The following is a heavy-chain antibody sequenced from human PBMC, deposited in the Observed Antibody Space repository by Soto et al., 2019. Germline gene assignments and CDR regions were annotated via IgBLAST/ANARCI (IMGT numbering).Heavy chain of an antibody. D-gene: IGHD2-21*01. CDR3: ATLKGDEKALNY. CDR2: IYYSGST. J-gene: IGHJ4*02. Sequence: QVQLQESGPGLVKPSQTLSLTCTVSGGSISSGGYYWSWIRQHPGKGLEWIGYIYYSGSTYYNPSLKSRVTISIDTSKNHFSLKLNSVTAADTSVYYCATLKGDEKALNYWGQGTLVPVSS. CDR1: GGSISSGGYY. V-gene: IGHV4-31*03.